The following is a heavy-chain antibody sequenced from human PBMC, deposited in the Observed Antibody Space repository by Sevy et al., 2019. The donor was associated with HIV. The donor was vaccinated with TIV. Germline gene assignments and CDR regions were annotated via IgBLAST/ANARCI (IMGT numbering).Heavy chain of an antibody. CDR1: GYTLNKLS. CDR3: AATKDYYESSGPPFDY. J-gene: IGHJ4*02. D-gene: IGHD3-22*01. CDR2: FDPEDGET. V-gene: IGHV1-24*01. Sequence: ASVKVSCKVSGYTLNKLSMHWVRQAPGKGLEWMGSFDPEDGETFYAQKFQGRVTMTEDTSTDTAYMELSSLRSEDTAVYYCAATKDYYESSGPPFDYRGQGTLVTVSS.